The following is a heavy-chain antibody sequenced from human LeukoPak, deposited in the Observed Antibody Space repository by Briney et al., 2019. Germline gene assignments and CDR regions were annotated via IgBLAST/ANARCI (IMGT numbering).Heavy chain of an antibody. CDR1: GYTFTDYF. CDR3: ARNKVSNYYYYGMDV. CDR2: IYPDDFDI. Sequence: GESLKISCRAFGYTFTDYFIGWVRQMPGKGLEWMGIIYPDDFDIRYNPSFQGQVTISADKSISTAYLQWSSLKASDTAMYYCARNKVSNYYYYGMDVWGQGTTVTVSS. V-gene: IGHV5-51*01. J-gene: IGHJ6*02.